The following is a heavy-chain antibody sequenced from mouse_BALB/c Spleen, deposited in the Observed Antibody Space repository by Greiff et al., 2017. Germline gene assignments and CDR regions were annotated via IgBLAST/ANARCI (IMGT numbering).Heavy chain of an antibody. J-gene: IGHJ2*01. D-gene: IGHD1-2*01. Sequence: DVKLVESGGGLVKPGGSLKLSCAASGFTFSSYAMSWVRQTPEKRLEWVASISSGGSTYYPDSVKGRFTISRDNARNILYLQMSSLRSEDTAMYYCARGTTAHYFDYWGQGTTLTVSS. CDR1: GFTFSSYA. CDR2: ISSGGST. V-gene: IGHV5-6-5*01. CDR3: ARGTTAHYFDY.